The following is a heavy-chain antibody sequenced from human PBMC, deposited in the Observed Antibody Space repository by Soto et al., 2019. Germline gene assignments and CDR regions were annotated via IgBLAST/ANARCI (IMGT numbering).Heavy chain of an antibody. D-gene: IGHD4-17*01. Sequence: GASVKVSCKASGYTFTSYAMHWVCQAPGQRLEWMGWINAGNGNTKYSQKFQGRVTITRDTSASTAYMELSSLRSEDTAVYYCARDSDYGDFTFDYWGQGTLVTVSS. CDR3: ARDSDYGDFTFDY. CDR2: INAGNGNT. CDR1: GYTFTSYA. V-gene: IGHV1-3*01. J-gene: IGHJ4*02.